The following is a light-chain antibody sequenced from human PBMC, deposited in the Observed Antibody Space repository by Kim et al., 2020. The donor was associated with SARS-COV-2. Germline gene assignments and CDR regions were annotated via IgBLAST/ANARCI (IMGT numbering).Light chain of an antibody. CDR2: EDN. CDR3: QSYNRDNVL. V-gene: IGLV6-57*03. Sequence: GKTVTISCTRSSGSIDDNYVQWYQQRPGRVPTTVICEDNQRPSGVSDRFSGSIDNSANSASLTISGLRTEDEADYYCQSYNRDNVLFGGGTQLTVL. CDR1: SGSIDDNY. J-gene: IGLJ2*01.